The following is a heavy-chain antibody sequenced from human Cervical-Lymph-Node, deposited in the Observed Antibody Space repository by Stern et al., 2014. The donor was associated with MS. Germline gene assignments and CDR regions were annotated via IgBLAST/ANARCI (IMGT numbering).Heavy chain of an antibody. V-gene: IGHV1-3*01. D-gene: IGHD3-3*01. Sequence: QVQLVQSGPEVKKPGASVRISCKASGHTFTTYTLHWVRQAPGQRPEWMGWISGVNGYTKYSQDFQGRVTITRDTSATTAYMAVSSLRSEDTAVYYCARAPGVLRPRGLRGIEAFDISGPGTTVTVSA. J-gene: IGHJ3*02. CDR3: ARAPGVLRPRGLRGIEAFDI. CDR1: GHTFTTYT. CDR2: ISGVNGYT.